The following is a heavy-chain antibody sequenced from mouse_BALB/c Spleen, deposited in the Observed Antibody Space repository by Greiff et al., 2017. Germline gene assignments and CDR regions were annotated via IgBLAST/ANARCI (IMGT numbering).Heavy chain of an antibody. CDR2: ISSGGST. D-gene: IGHD2-2*01. CDR3: ARGGLRGMDY. V-gene: IGHV5-6-5*01. CDR1: GFTFSSYA. Sequence: DVMLVESGGGLVKPGGSLKLSCAASGFTFSSYAMSWVRQTPEKRLEWVASISSGGSTYYPDSVKGRFTISRDNARNILYLQMSSLRSEDTAMYYCARGGLRGMDYWGQGTSVTVSS. J-gene: IGHJ4*01.